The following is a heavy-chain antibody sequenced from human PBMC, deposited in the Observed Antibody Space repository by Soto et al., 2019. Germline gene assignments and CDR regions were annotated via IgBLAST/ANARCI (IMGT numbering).Heavy chain of an antibody. Sequence: GGSLRLSCAASGFTFSTYVMDWVRQAPGKGLEWVSGVSNNGASTYYADSVQGRFSISRDNSKNTLYLQMNSLRAEDTAVYFCARAPRGLNYYGSGSHYPHFDYWGQGALVTVSS. D-gene: IGHD3-10*01. CDR1: GFTFSTYV. CDR3: ARAPRGLNYYGSGSHYPHFDY. CDR2: VSNNGAST. V-gene: IGHV3-23*01. J-gene: IGHJ4*02.